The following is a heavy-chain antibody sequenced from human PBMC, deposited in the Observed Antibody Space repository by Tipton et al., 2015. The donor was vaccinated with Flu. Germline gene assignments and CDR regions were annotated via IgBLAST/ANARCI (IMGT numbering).Heavy chain of an antibody. Sequence: TLSLTCTVSGGSIGSYYWNWIRQPPGKGLEWIGYIYNSEYTKYNPSLKSRVTISVDTSKKQFSLTLNSVTAADTAMYYCARYSSSVATYWYFDLWGRGTLVTVSS. D-gene: IGHD6-6*01. CDR1: GGSIGSYY. CDR3: ARYSSSVATYWYFDL. CDR2: IYNSEYT. V-gene: IGHV4-4*09. J-gene: IGHJ2*01.